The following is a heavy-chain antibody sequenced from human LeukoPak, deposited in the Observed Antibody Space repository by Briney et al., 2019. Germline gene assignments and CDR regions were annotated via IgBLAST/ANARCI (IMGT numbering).Heavy chain of an antibody. V-gene: IGHV3-7*01. D-gene: IGHD2-15*01. CDR3: ARPPSAYYYYMDV. J-gene: IGHJ6*03. Sequence: GGSLRLSCAASGFTFSSYWMSWFRQAPGKGLEWVANIKQDGSEKYYVDSVKGRFTISTDNAKNSLYLQMNSLRAEDTAVYYCARPPSAYYYYMDVWGKGTTVTVSS. CDR2: IKQDGSEK. CDR1: GFTFSSYW.